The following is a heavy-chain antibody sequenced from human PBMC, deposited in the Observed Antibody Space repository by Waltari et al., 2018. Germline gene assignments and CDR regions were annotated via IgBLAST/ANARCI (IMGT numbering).Heavy chain of an antibody. D-gene: IGHD5-12*01. CDR2: ISSSSSYR. Sequence: EVQLVESGGGLVKPGGSLRLSCAASGFTFSSYSMNWVRQAPGKGLEWVSSISSSSSYRYYADSVKGRFNISRDNAKNSLYLQMNSLRAEDTAVYYCARDPGGGFDYWGQGTLVTVSS. V-gene: IGHV3-21*01. CDR3: ARDPGGGFDY. J-gene: IGHJ4*02. CDR1: GFTFSSYS.